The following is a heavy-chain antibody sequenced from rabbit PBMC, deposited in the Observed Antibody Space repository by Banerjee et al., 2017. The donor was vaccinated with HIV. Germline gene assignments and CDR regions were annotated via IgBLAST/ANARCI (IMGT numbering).Heavy chain of an antibody. V-gene: IGHV1S40*01. J-gene: IGHJ6*01. CDR2: IDTGNSIR. CDR3: AWEPIWESNL. CDR1: GIDFSRDYY. D-gene: IGHD5-1*01. Sequence: QSLEESGGDLVKPGASLTLTCTASGIDFSRDYYMCWVRQAPGKGLEWIACIDTGNSIRWYESWVNGRFTISKTSSTTVTLQLTRLTAADTATYFCAWEPIWESNLWGPGTLVTVS.